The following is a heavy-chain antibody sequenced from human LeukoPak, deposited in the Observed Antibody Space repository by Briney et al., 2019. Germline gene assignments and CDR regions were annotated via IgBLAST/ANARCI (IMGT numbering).Heavy chain of an antibody. CDR1: GFTFSSYA. CDR3: AKAGSSGYRYYFDY. D-gene: IGHD3-22*01. CDR2: TSGGGGFT. J-gene: IGHJ4*02. V-gene: IGHV3-23*01. Sequence: PGGSLRLSCAASGFTFSSYAMSWVRQAPGKGLEWVSATSGGGGFTYYADSVKGRFTFSRDNSKSTLYLQMNSLRAEDTAVYYCAKAGSSGYRYYFDYWGQGALVTVSS.